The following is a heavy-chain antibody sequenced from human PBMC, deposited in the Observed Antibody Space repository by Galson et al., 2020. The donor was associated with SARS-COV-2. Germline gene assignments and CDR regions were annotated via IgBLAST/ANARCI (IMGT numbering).Heavy chain of an antibody. CDR2: INPASGAT. J-gene: IGHJ3*01. CDR3: ARGGGGDIVVVPAASDAFDV. V-gene: IGHV1-2*04. CDR1: GYTFTGYY. D-gene: IGHD2-2*01. Sequence: ASVKVSCKASGYTFTGYYIHWVRQAPGQGLEWMGWINPASGATNYAQNFQGWVTLTRDTSINTAYMELSRLKSDDTAIYYCARGGGGDIVVVPAASDAFDVWGQGTMVTVSS.